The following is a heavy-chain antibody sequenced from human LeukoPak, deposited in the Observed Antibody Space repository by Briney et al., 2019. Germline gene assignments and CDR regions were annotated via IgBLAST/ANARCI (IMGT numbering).Heavy chain of an antibody. J-gene: IGHJ3*02. D-gene: IGHD3-10*01. CDR1: GSTFSSYA. Sequence: GGSLRLSCAASGSTFSSYAMSWVRQAPGKGLEWVSAISGSGSSTYYADSVKGRFTISRDNSKNTLYLQMNSLRAEDTAVYYCAKAGFGSGHAFDIWGQGTMVTVSS. CDR2: ISGSGSST. V-gene: IGHV3-23*01. CDR3: AKAGFGSGHAFDI.